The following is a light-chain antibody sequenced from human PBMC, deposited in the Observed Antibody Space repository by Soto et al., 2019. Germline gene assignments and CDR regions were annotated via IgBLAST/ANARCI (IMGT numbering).Light chain of an antibody. CDR3: QHYNSYSPA. CDR2: EAS. Sequence: DIQMTQSPSTLSASVGDRVTITCRASQSINNWLAWYQQKPGKAPKLLLCEASGLESGVPSRFSGSGSGTEFTLTVSSLQPNDFATYYCQHYNSYSPAFGQGTKVDIK. V-gene: IGKV1-5*03. CDR1: QSINNW. J-gene: IGKJ1*01.